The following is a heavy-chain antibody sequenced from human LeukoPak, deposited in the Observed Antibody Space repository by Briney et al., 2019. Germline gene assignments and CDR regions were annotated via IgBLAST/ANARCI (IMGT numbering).Heavy chain of an antibody. CDR2: ISSSGSTI. D-gene: IGHD5-18*01. CDR1: GFTFSDYY. J-gene: IGHJ4*02. CDR3: ARVRDTAMVLDY. Sequence: GGSLRLSCAASGFTFSDYYMSWTRQAPGKGLEWVSYISSSGSTIYYADSVKGRFTISRDNAKNSLYLQMNSLRAEDTAVYYCARVRDTAMVLDYWGQGTLVTVSS. V-gene: IGHV3-11*01.